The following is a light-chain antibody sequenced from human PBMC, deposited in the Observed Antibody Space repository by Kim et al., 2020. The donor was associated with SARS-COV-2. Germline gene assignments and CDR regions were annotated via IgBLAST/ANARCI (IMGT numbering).Light chain of an antibody. CDR1: SSNIGNNY. CDR3: GTWDTSLSAGV. Sequence: QSVLTQPPSVSAAPGQKVTISCSGRSSNIGNNYVSWYQQLPGPAPKLLIYDNNRRPSGIPDRFSGSKSGTSTTLGITGLQTGDEADYYCGTWDTSLSAGVFGGGTKVTVL. V-gene: IGLV1-51*01. J-gene: IGLJ2*01. CDR2: DNN.